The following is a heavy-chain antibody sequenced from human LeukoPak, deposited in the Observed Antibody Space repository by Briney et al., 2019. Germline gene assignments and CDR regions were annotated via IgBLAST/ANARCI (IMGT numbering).Heavy chain of an antibody. D-gene: IGHD6-19*01. CDR2: IYYSGST. CDR1: GGSISSYY. Sequence: PSETLSLTCTVSGGSISSYYWSWIRQPPGKRLEWIGYIYYSGSTNYNPSLKSRVTISVDTSKNQFSLKLSSVTAADTAVYYCARGTEYGSGALTSVDVWGQGTTVTVSS. J-gene: IGHJ6*02. CDR3: ARGTEYGSGALTSVDV. V-gene: IGHV4-59*12.